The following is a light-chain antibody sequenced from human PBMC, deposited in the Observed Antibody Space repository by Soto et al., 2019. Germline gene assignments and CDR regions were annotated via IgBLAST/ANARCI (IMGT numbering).Light chain of an antibody. CDR3: QQFNTWPRT. V-gene: IGKV3-15*01. Sequence: IVMTQSPATVSASPGERVTLSCRASQSGSGNVAWYQQKPGQPPRLLVYGASTTATDIPARFFGSGSETEFTLTITRLQSEDFGTYYCQQFNTWPRTFGQGTKVDIK. J-gene: IGKJ1*01. CDR1: QSGSGN. CDR2: GAS.